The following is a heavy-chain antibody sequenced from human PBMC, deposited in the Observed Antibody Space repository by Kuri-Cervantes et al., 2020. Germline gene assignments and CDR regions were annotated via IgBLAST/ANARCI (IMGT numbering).Heavy chain of an antibody. CDR3: EHGPYDILTGYCPFDY. CDR1: GFSLSTSGVG. CDR2: IYWDDDK. D-gene: IGHD3-9*01. Sequence: SGLTLVKPTQTLTLTCTFSGFSLSTSGVGVGWIRQPPGKALEWLALIYWDDDKRYSLSLKSRLTITKDTSKNQVVLTMTNMDPVDTATSYCEHGPYDILTGYCPFDYWGQGTLVTVSS. J-gene: IGHJ4*02. V-gene: IGHV2-5*02.